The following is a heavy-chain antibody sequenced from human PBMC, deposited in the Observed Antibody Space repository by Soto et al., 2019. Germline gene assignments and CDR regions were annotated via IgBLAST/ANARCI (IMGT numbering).Heavy chain of an antibody. J-gene: IGHJ4*02. Sequence: PSETLSLTCAVYGGSFSGYYWSWIRQPPGKGLEWIGEINHSGSTNYNPSLKSRVTISVDTSKNQFSLKLSSVTAADTAVYYCARGKLSDYVWGSYRYHFDYCGQRTVVTVSS. D-gene: IGHD3-16*02. CDR2: INHSGST. CDR1: GGSFSGYY. CDR3: ARGKLSDYVWGSYRYHFDY. V-gene: IGHV4-34*01.